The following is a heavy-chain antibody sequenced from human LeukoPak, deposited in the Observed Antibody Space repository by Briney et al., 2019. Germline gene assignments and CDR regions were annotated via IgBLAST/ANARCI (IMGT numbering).Heavy chain of an antibody. CDR1: AFTFSDAW. Sequence: GGSLRLSCAASAFTFSDAWMSWVRQAPGKGLEWVSSISSSSSYIYYADSVKGRFTISRDNAKNSLYLQMNSLRAEDTAMYYCAREPAAAGKNWFDPWGQGTLVTVSS. V-gene: IGHV3-21*01. J-gene: IGHJ5*02. CDR2: ISSSSSYI. D-gene: IGHD6-25*01. CDR3: AREPAAAGKNWFDP.